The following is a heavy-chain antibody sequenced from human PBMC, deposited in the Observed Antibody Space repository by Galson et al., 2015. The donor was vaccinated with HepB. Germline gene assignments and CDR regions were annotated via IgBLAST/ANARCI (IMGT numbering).Heavy chain of an antibody. J-gene: IGHJ4*02. CDR3: ARGASLYSGSYPYADFDY. CDR2: IWYDGSNK. V-gene: IGHV3-33*01. D-gene: IGHD1-26*01. CDR1: GFTFSSYG. Sequence: LRLSCAASGFTFSSYGMHWVRQAPGKGLEWVAVIWYDGSNKYYADSVKGRFTISRDNSKNTLYLQMNSLRAEDTAVYYCARGASLYSGSYPYADFDYWGQGTLVTVSS.